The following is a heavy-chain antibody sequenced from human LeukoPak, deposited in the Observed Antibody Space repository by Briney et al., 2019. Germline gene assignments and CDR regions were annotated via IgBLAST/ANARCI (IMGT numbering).Heavy chain of an antibody. Sequence: PSETLSLTCTVSGGSISSYYWSWIRQPPGKGLEWIGEIYHSGSTNYKPSLKRRVTISVDKSKNQFSLKLTSVTAADTAVYYCVKAAVAVDYWGQGTLVTVSS. J-gene: IGHJ4*02. D-gene: IGHD6-19*01. CDR3: VKAAVAVDY. CDR2: IYHSGST. CDR1: GGSISSYY. V-gene: IGHV4-59*12.